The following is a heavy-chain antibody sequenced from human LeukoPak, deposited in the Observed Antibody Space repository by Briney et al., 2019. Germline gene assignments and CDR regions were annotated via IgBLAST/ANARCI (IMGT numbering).Heavy chain of an antibody. CDR3: ARGRRYCSSTSCSRRVYYYYYMDV. CDR2: MNPNSGNT. V-gene: IGHV1-8*01. Sequence: GASVKVSCKASGYTFTSYDINWVRQATGQGLEWMAWMNPNSGNTGYTQKFQGRVTMTRNTSISTAYMELSSLRSEDTAVYYCARGRRYCSSTSCSRRVYYYYYMDVWGKGTTVTVSS. J-gene: IGHJ6*03. D-gene: IGHD2-2*01. CDR1: GYTFTSYD.